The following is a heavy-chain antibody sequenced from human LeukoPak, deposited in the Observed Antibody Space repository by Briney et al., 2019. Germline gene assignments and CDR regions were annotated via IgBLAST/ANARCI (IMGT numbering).Heavy chain of an antibody. J-gene: IGHJ4*02. D-gene: IGHD1-26*01. CDR1: GFTFSSYS. Sequence: GGSLRLSCAASGFTFSSYSMNWVRQAPGKGLEWVSSITSSSSYIYYADSVKGRYTISRDNSKNTLYLQMNSLRPEDTAVYYCAKSLGATRGYFEHWGQGTLVTVSP. CDR3: AKSLGATRGYFEH. CDR2: ITSSSSYI. V-gene: IGHV3-21*01.